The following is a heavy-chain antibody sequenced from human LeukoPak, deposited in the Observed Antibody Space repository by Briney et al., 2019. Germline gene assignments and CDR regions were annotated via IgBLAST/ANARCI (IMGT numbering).Heavy chain of an antibody. Sequence: SETLSLTCTVSGGSISSYYWSWIRQPPGKGLEWIGYIYYSGSTNYNPSLKSRVTISVDTSKNQFSLKLSSVTAADTAVYYCTRDTRPTDYHYYGMDVWGQGTTVTVSS. CDR1: GGSISSYY. J-gene: IGHJ6*02. CDR2: IYYSGST. CDR3: TRDTRPTDYHYYGMDV. V-gene: IGHV4-59*12.